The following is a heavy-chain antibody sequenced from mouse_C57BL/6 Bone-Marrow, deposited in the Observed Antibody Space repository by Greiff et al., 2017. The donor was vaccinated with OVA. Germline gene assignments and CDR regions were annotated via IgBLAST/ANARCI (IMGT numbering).Heavy chain of an antibody. V-gene: IGHV3-6*01. J-gene: IGHJ2*01. CDR1: GYSITSGYY. Sequence: ESGPGLVKPSQSLSLTCSVTGYSITSGYYWNWIRQFPGNKLEWMGYISYDGSNNYNPSLKNRISITRDTSKNQFFLKLNSVTTEDTATYYCARKGNCYYFDYWGQGTTLAVSS. CDR2: ISYDGSN. D-gene: IGHD4-1*01. CDR3: ARKGNCYYFDY.